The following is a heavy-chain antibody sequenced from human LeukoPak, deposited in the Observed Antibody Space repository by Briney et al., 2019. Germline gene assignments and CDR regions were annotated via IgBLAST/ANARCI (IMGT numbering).Heavy chain of an antibody. CDR1: GYTFTGYY. V-gene: IGHV1-2*06. J-gene: IGHJ4*02. CDR2: INPNSGGT. Sequence: GASVKVSCKASGYTFTGYYMHWVRQAPGQGLEWMGRINPNSGGTNYAQKFQGRVTMTRDTSISTAYMELSRLRSDDTAVYYCARGGYDILTGYAPYFDYWGQGTLVTVSP. D-gene: IGHD3-9*01. CDR3: ARGGYDILTGYAPYFDY.